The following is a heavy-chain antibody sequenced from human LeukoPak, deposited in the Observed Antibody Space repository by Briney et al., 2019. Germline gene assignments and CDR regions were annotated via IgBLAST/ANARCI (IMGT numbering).Heavy chain of an antibody. CDR1: GGSISSYY. J-gene: IGHJ6*03. V-gene: IGHV4-59*08. CDR2: MYYSGST. CDR3: ARAPQYMDA. Sequence: SETLSLTCSVSGGSISSYYWSWIRQPPGKGLEWIGYMYYSGSTHYNPSLKSRVTISVDTSKNQFSLKLSSVTAADTAVYYCARAPQYMDAWGKGTTVTVSS.